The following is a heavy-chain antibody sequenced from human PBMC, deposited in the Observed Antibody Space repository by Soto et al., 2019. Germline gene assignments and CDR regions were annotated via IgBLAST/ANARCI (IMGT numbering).Heavy chain of an antibody. Sequence: EVQLVESGGGLIQPGGSLRLSCAASGFTVSSNYRTWVRQASEKGLEWDSVIYSGGTTFYADSVKGRFTISRDNSKNMLYLAMNTLRVEDKAMHYSATEIRDGYKLPDAFFWGQGTVVTVSS. CDR1: GFTVSSNY. CDR2: IYSGGTT. J-gene: IGHJ4*02. CDR3: ATEIRDGYKLPDAFF. D-gene: IGHD2-2*01. V-gene: IGHV3-53*01.